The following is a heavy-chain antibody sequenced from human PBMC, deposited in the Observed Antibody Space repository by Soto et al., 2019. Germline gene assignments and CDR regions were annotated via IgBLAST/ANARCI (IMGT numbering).Heavy chain of an antibody. D-gene: IGHD3-10*01. Sequence: ASVKVSCKVSGYTLTELSMHWVRQAPGKGLEWMGGFDPEDGETIYAQKFQGRVTMTEDTSTDTAYMELSSLRSEDTAVYYCATVNTYYYGSGDYDYWGQGTLVTVSS. CDR2: FDPEDGET. CDR1: GYTLTELS. J-gene: IGHJ4*02. V-gene: IGHV1-24*01. CDR3: ATVNTYYYGSGDYDY.